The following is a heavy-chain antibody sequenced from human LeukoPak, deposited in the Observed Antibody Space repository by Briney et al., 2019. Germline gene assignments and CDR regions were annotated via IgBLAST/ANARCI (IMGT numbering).Heavy chain of an antibody. CDR2: IYYGGST. V-gene: IGHV4-39*07. Sequence: PSETLSLTCSVSGGSISSSDYYWGWIRQPPGKGLEWIGTIYYGGSTYYNPSLKSRVTISVDTSKNQFSPKLSSVTAADTAVYYCASRGDSSDFDYWGQGTLVTVSS. CDR3: ASRGDSSDFDY. CDR1: GGSISSSDYY. J-gene: IGHJ4*02. D-gene: IGHD3-22*01.